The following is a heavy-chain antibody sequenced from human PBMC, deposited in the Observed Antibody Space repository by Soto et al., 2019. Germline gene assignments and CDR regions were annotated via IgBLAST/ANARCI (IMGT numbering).Heavy chain of an antibody. CDR3: ARGWIGDLNDAFEI. V-gene: IGHV3-74*01. D-gene: IGHD2-2*03. CDR1: GFTFSRYW. CDR2: INIYGSST. Sequence: EVQLVESGGGSVQPGGSLRLSCAASGFTFSRYWMHWVRQAPGKGLVWVSRINIYGSSTDYADSVKGRFTISRDNAKNTLYLQMNSLRVEDTAVYYCARGWIGDLNDAFEIGGKGTMVTFSS. J-gene: IGHJ3*02.